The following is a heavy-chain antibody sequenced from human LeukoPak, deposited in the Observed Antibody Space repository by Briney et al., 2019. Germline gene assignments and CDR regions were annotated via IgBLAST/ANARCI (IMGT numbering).Heavy chain of an antibody. CDR1: GYTFTSYY. J-gene: IGHJ3*02. CDR2: INPSGGST. V-gene: IGHV1-46*01. CDR3: ASDYYDSSGYYRDDAFDI. D-gene: IGHD3-22*01. Sequence: ASVKVSCKASGYTFTSYYMHWVRQAPGQGLEWMGIINPSGGSTSYTQKFQGRVTMTRDTSTSTIYMELSSLRSEDTAVYYCASDYYDSSGYYRDDAFDIWGQGTMVTVSS.